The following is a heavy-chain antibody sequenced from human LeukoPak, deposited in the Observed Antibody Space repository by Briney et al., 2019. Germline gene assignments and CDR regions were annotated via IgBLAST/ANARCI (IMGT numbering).Heavy chain of an antibody. CDR1: GYTFTGYY. J-gene: IGHJ4*02. CDR2: INPSGGST. V-gene: IGHV1-46*01. D-gene: IGHD3-10*01. CDR3: ARVGFRSTMVRGVMGYFDY. Sequence: GASVKVSCKASGYTFTGYYMHWVRQAPGQGLEWMGIINPSGGSTSYAQKFQGRVTMTRDTSTSTVYMELSSLRSEDTAVYYCARVGFRSTMVRGVMGYFDYWGQGTLVTVSS.